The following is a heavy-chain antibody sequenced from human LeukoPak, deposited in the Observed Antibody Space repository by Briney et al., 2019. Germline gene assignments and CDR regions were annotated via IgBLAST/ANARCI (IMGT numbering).Heavy chain of an antibody. V-gene: IGHV5-51*01. D-gene: IGHD5-18*01. CDR1: GGTFSSYA. CDR2: IYPGDSDT. Sequence: GASVKVSCKASGGTFSSYAISWVRQMPGKGLEWMGIIYPGDSDTRYSPSFQGQVTISADKSISTAYLQWSSLKASDTAMYYCARLPDTASSHWGQGTLVTVSS. J-gene: IGHJ4*02. CDR3: ARLPDTASSH.